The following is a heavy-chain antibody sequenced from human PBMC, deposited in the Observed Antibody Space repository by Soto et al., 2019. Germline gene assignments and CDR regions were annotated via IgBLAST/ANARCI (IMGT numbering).Heavy chain of an antibody. CDR3: ARDMTTVVTPNVLAPQLDY. V-gene: IGHV3-11*01. J-gene: IGHJ4*02. Sequence: QVQLVESGGGLVKPGGSLRLSCAASGFTFSDYYMSWIRQAPGKGLEWVSYISSSGSTIYYADSVKGRFTISRDNAKNSLYLQMNSLRAEDTAVYYCARDMTTVVTPNVLAPQLDYWGQGTLVTVSS. D-gene: IGHD4-17*01. CDR1: GFTFSDYY. CDR2: ISSSGSTI.